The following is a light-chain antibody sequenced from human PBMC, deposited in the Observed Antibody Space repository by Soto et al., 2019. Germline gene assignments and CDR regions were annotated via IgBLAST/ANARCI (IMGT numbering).Light chain of an antibody. V-gene: IGKV1-39*01. CDR1: QSIDNY. CDR3: QQSHSPPYT. J-gene: IGKJ2*01. CDR2: VAS. Sequence: DIQMTQSPSSLSAYVGDRVALTCRASQSIDNYLNWYQQLPGKAPKLLIYVASNLQNGVPSRFSGSGSGTDFTLTISCLQPEDFGTYYCQQSHSPPYTFGQGTKLEI.